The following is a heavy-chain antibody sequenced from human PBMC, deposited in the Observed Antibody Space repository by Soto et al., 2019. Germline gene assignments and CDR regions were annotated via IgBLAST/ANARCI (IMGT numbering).Heavy chain of an antibody. CDR3: ARPITGSSSWTPRGWFDP. D-gene: IGHD6-13*01. J-gene: IGHJ5*02. CDR1: GGSISSSSYY. CDR2: IYYSGST. Sequence: QLQLQESGPGLVKPSETLSLTCTVSGGSISSSSYYWGWIRQPPGKGLEWIGSIYYSGSTYYNPSLKSRVTISVDTSKNQFSLKLSSVTAADTAVYYCARPITGSSSWTPRGWFDPWGQGTLVTVSS. V-gene: IGHV4-39*01.